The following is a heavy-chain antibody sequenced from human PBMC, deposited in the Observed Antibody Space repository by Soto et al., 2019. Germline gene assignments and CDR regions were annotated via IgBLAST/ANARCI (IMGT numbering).Heavy chain of an antibody. Sequence: SVKVSCKASGGTFSSYAISWVRQAPGQGLEWMGGIIPIFGTANYAQKFQGRVTITADESTSTAYMELSSLRSEDTAVYYCARAAPRIAARPFYYYGMDVWGQGTTVTVSS. CDR1: GGTFSSYA. CDR3: ARAAPRIAARPFYYYGMDV. V-gene: IGHV1-69*13. CDR2: IIPIFGTA. J-gene: IGHJ6*02. D-gene: IGHD6-6*01.